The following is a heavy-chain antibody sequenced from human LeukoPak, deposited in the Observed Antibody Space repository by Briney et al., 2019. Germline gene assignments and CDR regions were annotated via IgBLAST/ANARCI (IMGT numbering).Heavy chain of an antibody. V-gene: IGHV3-74*03. Sequence: GGSLRLSCAASGFTFNTYWMYWVRQGSGKGLVWVSRISSDGSRTEYADSVEGRFTISRDNAKNTLYLQMDSLRAEDTAMYYCARGPSHSGSYLVYWGQGTLVTVSS. D-gene: IGHD1-26*01. CDR2: ISSDGSRT. CDR1: GFTFNTYW. CDR3: ARGPSHSGSYLVY. J-gene: IGHJ4*02.